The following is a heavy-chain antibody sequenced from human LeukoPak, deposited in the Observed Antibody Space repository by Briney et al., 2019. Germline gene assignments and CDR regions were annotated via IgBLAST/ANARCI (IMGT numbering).Heavy chain of an antibody. J-gene: IGHJ6*02. CDR2: INPKSGGT. Sequence: ASVKVSCKASGYTFTGYYMHWVRQAPGQGLEWVGWINPKSGGTNYAQKFQGRVTMTRDTSISTAYMELSSLRSDDTAVYSCARDYGSGYGMDVWGQGTTVTVSS. D-gene: IGHD3-10*01. CDR1: GYTFTGYY. CDR3: ARDYGSGYGMDV. V-gene: IGHV1-2*02.